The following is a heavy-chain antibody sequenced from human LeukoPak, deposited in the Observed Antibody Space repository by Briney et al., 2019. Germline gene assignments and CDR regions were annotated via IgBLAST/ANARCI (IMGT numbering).Heavy chain of an antibody. CDR1: GFTFSSYA. J-gene: IGHJ4*02. CDR2: ISGSGGST. V-gene: IGHV3-23*01. Sequence: GGSLRLSCAASGFTFSSYAMSWVRQAPGKGLEWVSVISGSGGSTYYADSVKGRFTISRDNSKNMLYLQMNSLRAEDTAVYYCAKELLAVAGYPLEYWGQGTLVTVSS. CDR3: AKELLAVAGYPLEY. D-gene: IGHD6-19*01.